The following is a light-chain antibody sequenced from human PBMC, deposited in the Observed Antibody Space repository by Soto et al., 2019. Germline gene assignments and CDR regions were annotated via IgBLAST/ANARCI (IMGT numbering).Light chain of an antibody. J-gene: IGKJ4*01. CDR2: GAS. Sequence: DIQMTQSPSAMSASVGDRVTITCRASRGVSHYLAWFQQRPGKVPKRLIYGASTLESGVPSRFSGSGSGTEFTLTISSLQPEDFAAYYCLQHNTYPLSFGGGTKV. CDR1: RGVSHY. V-gene: IGKV1-17*03. CDR3: LQHNTYPLS.